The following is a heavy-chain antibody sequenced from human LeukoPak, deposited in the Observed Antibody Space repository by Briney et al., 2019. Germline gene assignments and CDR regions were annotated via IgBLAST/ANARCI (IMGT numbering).Heavy chain of an antibody. CDR2: IIPIFGTA. V-gene: IGHV1-69*05. CDR1: GGTFGNYA. D-gene: IGHD1-1*01. CDR3: AVNGGSAEYFQH. J-gene: IGHJ1*01. Sequence: GSSVKVSCKASGGTFGNYAISWVRQAPGQGLEWMGGIIPIFGTANYAQKFQGRVTITTDESTSTAYMELSSLRSEDTAVYHCAVNGGSAEYFQHWGQGTLVTVSS.